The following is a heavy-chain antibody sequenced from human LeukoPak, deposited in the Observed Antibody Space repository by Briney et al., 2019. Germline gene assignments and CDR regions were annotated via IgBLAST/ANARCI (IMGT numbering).Heavy chain of an antibody. J-gene: IGHJ4*02. D-gene: IGHD5-12*01. Sequence: PGRSLRLSCAASGFTFSSYGMHWVRQAPGKGLEWVAVIWYDGSNKYYADSVKGRFTISRDNSKNTLYLQMDSLRAEDTAVYYCARAIGATGVGYWGQGTLVTVSS. CDR2: IWYDGSNK. CDR3: ARAIGATGVGY. CDR1: GFTFSSYG. V-gene: IGHV3-33*01.